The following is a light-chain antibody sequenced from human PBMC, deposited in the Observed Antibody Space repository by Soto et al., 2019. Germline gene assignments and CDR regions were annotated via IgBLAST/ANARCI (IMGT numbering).Light chain of an antibody. J-gene: IGLJ3*02. V-gene: IGLV2-11*01. Sequence: QSALTQPRSVSGSPGQSVTISCIGTSSDVGGYNYVSWYQQHPGKAPKLMIYDVNKRPSGVPDRFSGSKSGNTASLTISGLQAEDEADYYCYSYVGSYTRVFGGGTKLTVL. CDR3: YSYVGSYTRV. CDR1: SSDVGGYNY. CDR2: DVN.